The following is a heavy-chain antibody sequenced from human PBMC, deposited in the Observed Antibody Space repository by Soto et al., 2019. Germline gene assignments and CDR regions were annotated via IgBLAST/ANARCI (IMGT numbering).Heavy chain of an antibody. CDR2: ISGSGGST. Sequence: PGGSLRLSCAASGFTFSSYAMSWVRQAPGKGLEWVSAISGSGGSTYYADSVKGRFTISRDNSKNTLYLQMNSLRAEDTAVYYCARCASGSSWYPTDYMDVWGKGTTVTVSS. J-gene: IGHJ6*03. D-gene: IGHD6-13*01. CDR3: ARCASGSSWYPTDYMDV. V-gene: IGHV3-23*01. CDR1: GFTFSSYA.